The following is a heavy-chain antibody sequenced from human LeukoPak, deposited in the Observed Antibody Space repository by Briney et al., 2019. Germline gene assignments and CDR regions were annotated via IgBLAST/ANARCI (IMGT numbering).Heavy chain of an antibody. CDR2: IYSGGTT. Sequence: PGGSLRLSCAASGFIVSSNYMSWVRQAPGKGLEWVSVIYSGGTTYYADSVRDRFTISRDNSKNTLYLQMHSLRAEDTAVYYCARYCSSTSCYLGAFDMWGQGTMVTVAS. J-gene: IGHJ3*02. D-gene: IGHD2-2*01. CDR1: GFIVSSNY. CDR3: ARYCSSTSCYLGAFDM. V-gene: IGHV3-66*01.